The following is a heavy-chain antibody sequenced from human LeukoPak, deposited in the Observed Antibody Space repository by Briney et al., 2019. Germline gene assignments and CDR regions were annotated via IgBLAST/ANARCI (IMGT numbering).Heavy chain of an antibody. V-gene: IGHV4-39*01. J-gene: IGHJ5*02. Sequence: SETLSLTCTVSGASISSSSYYWGWIRQPPGKGLEWIANIYYSGSTYYNPSLKSRLTISVDTSNNQFSLKLSSVTAADTAVYFCAKMDVVHFTILRRPNWFDPWGQGTLVTVSS. CDR3: AKMDVVHFTILRRPNWFDP. D-gene: IGHD3-10*01. CDR2: IYYSGST. CDR1: GASISSSSYY.